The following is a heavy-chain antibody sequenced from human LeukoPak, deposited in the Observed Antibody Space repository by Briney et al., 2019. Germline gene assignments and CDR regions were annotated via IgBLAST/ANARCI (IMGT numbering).Heavy chain of an antibody. V-gene: IGHV3-30-3*01. CDR3: AGGGQWLAPSAFDI. D-gene: IGHD6-19*01. CDR2: ISYDGSNK. CDR1: GFTFSSYA. J-gene: IGHJ3*02. Sequence: GSLRLSCAASGFTFSSYAMHWVRQAPGKGLEWVAVISYDGSNKYYADSVKGRFTISRDNSKNTLYLQMNSLRAEDTAVYYCAGGGQWLAPSAFDIWGQGTMVTVSS.